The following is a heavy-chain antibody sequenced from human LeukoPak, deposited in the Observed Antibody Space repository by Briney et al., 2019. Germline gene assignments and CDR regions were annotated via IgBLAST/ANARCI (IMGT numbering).Heavy chain of an antibody. J-gene: IGHJ5*02. D-gene: IGHD3-9*01. V-gene: IGHV4-30-4*01. CDR1: GGSISSGDYY. Sequence: SETLSLTCTVSGGSISSGDYYWSWIRLPPGKGLEWIGYIYYSGSTYYNPSLKSRVTISVDTSKNQFSLKLSSVTAADTAVYYCARRYFDWLSHNNWFDPWGQGTLVTVSS. CDR2: IYYSGST. CDR3: ARRYFDWLSHNNWFDP.